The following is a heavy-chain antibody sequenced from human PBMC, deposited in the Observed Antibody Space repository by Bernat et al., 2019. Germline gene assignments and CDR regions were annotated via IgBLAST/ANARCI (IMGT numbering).Heavy chain of an antibody. CDR1: GLTVSNNY. CDR2: LFSGGTK. CDR3: ATPSH. J-gene: IGHJ4*02. Sequence: VQLVESGVGLVQPGGSLSLSCRVSGLTVSNNYIAWVRQAPGKGLEWVSGLFSGGTKCYGVSVRGRFTISRDNTPNTVYLLMNDLRTEDTAVYYCATPSHWGQGTLVTVSS. V-gene: IGHV3-66*01.